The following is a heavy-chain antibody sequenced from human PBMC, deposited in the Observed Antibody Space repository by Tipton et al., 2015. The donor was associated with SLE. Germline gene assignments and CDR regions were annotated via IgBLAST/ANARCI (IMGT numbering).Heavy chain of an antibody. J-gene: IGHJ5*02. V-gene: IGHV4-39*07. CDR1: GGSIITDSYF. D-gene: IGHD2-21*01. CDR3: ARAGGGDSNWFDP. Sequence: GLVKPSETLPLTCSVSGGSIITDSYFWGWVRLPPGKGLEWIAAVSYSGPSTYNPPLKSRVTISVDTSKNQFSLKLSSVTAADTAVYYCARAGGGDSNWFDPWGQGTLVTVSS. CDR2: VSYSGPS.